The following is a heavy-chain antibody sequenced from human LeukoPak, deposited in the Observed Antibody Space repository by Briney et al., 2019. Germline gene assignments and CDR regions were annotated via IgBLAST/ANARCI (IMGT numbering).Heavy chain of an antibody. CDR1: RVTFRNSA. CDR2: LSGSGITT. J-gene: IGHJ4*01. Sequence: GGSLRLSSAASRVTFRNSAMSWVPHAPGPGLEWVSTLSGSGITTYYADSVKGRLTISRDNSKNTLYLQMNTLRAEDSALYYCAKGIYSSGWSYFDYWGHGTLVTVSS. CDR3: AKGIYSSGWSYFDY. D-gene: IGHD6-19*01. V-gene: IGHV3-23*01.